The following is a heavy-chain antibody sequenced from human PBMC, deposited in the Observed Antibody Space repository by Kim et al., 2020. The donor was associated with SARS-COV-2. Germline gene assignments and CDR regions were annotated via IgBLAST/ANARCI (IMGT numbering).Heavy chain of an antibody. V-gene: IGHV3-23*01. Sequence: GGSLRLSCAASGFTFSNYAMSWVRQAPGKGLEWVSAISGSGGSTYYADSVKGRFTISRDNSKNTLYLQMNSLRAEDTAVYYCAKYQNYYDSSGNFDYWGQGPLVTVSS. D-gene: IGHD3-22*01. J-gene: IGHJ4*02. CDR1: GFTFSNYA. CDR2: ISGSGGST. CDR3: AKYQNYYDSSGNFDY.